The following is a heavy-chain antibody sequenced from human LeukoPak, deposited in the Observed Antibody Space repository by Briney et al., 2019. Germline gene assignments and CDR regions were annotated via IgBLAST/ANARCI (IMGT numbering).Heavy chain of an antibody. V-gene: IGHV3-30*18. CDR1: GFTFSSYG. D-gene: IGHD2-2*01. CDR2: ISYDGSNK. Sequence: GGSLRLSCAASGFTFSSYGMHWVRQAPGKGLEWVAVISYDGSNKYYADSVKGRFTISRDNSKNTLYLQMNSLRAEDTAVYYCAKPVECSSTSCHTNDYWGQGTLVTVSS. J-gene: IGHJ4*02. CDR3: AKPVECSSTSCHTNDY.